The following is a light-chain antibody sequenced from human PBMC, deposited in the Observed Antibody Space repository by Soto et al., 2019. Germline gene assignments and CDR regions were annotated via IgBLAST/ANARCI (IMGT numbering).Light chain of an antibody. CDR3: QPYGSPTWT. CDR1: QTVRNNY. J-gene: IGKJ1*01. V-gene: IGKV3-20*01. CDR2: DAS. Sequence: VWTQSPGTMSLSPGERSTLSGMASQTVRNNYLAWYQQKPGQAPRLLIYDASSRATGITDRFSGGGSGTDFPITVSRLETEDFAVYYCQPYGSPTWTFGPGTKVDIK.